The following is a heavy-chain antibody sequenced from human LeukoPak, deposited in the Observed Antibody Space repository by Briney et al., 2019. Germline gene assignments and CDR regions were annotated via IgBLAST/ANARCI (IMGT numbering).Heavy chain of an antibody. V-gene: IGHV3-23*01. CDR3: AREWAPIAAAATSFDY. Sequence: PGGSLRLSCAASGFTFSNYAMTWVRQAPGKGLEWVSAIGGSGGSTYYADSVKGRFTISRDNSKNTLYLQMNSLRAEDTAVYYCAREWAPIAAAATSFDYWGQGTLVTVSS. D-gene: IGHD6-13*01. CDR2: IGGSGGST. CDR1: GFTFSNYA. J-gene: IGHJ4*02.